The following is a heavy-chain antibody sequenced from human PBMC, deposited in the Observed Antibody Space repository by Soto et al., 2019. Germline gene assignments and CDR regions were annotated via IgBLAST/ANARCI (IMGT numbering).Heavy chain of an antibody. CDR2: IYTSGST. Sequence: SEALSVAFPVSGGAISSYDWGWIRRPAGKGLEWIGRIYTSGSTNYNPSLKSRVTMSVDTSKNQFSLKLSSVTAADTAVYYCARESLLTGYSVSWFDLWGQGTLVTVSS. D-gene: IGHD3-9*01. J-gene: IGHJ5*02. V-gene: IGHV4-4*07. CDR1: GGAISSYD. CDR3: ARESLLTGYSVSWFDL.